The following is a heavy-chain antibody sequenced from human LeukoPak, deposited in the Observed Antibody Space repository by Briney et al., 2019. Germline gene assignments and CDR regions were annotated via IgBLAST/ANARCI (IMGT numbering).Heavy chain of an antibody. CDR2: IGWNSGSI. Sequence: PGGSLRLSCAASGFTFDDYAVHWVRQAPGKGLEWVSGIGWNSGSIGYADSVKGRFTISRDNAKNSLYLQMNSLRAEDTALYYCAKDIDYYDSSGYYYYYGMDVWGQGTTVTVSS. CDR3: AKDIDYYDSSGYYYYYGMDV. V-gene: IGHV3-9*01. CDR1: GFTFDDYA. D-gene: IGHD3-22*01. J-gene: IGHJ6*02.